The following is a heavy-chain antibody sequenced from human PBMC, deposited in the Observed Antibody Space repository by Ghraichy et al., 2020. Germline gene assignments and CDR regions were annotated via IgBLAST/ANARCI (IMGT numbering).Heavy chain of an antibody. V-gene: IGHV4-38-2*02. Sequence: SETLSLTCTVSGYSISSGYYWGWIRQPPGKGLEWIGSIYHSGSTHYNPSLKSRVTISVDTSKNQFSLKLRSVTAADTAVYYCASQGYSSTWEPSKNWGQGTLVTVSS. D-gene: IGHD6-13*01. CDR1: GYSISSGYY. J-gene: IGHJ4*02. CDR2: IYHSGST. CDR3: ASQGYSSTWEPSKN.